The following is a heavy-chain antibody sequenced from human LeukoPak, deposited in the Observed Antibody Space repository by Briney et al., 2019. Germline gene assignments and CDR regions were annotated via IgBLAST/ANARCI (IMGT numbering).Heavy chain of an antibody. Sequence: SDTLSLTCALPGDSITRSKWWSWVRQSPEKGLEGIGEINHRGATNYNPSLKSRVTISVDKSKNQFSLNLSSVTAADTAVYYCSSGSHAVRTHFDYWGQGTLVTVSS. CDR1: GDSITRSKW. CDR3: SSGSHAVRTHFDY. V-gene: IGHV4-4*02. CDR2: INHRGAT. J-gene: IGHJ4*02. D-gene: IGHD3-16*01.